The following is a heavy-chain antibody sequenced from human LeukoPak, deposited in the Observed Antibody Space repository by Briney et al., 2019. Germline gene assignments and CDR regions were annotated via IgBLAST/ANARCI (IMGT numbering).Heavy chain of an antibody. V-gene: IGHV1-2*02. CDR2: INPNSGGT. J-gene: IGHJ4*02. CDR3: ARAEAIDY. D-gene: IGHD5-12*01. Sequence: GASVKVSCKASGYTFTAYYMHWVRQAPGQGLEWMGWINPNSGGTKYAQKFQGRVTMTRDTSIGTAYMELSSLRSDDTAVYYCARAEAIDYWGQGTLVTVSS. CDR1: GYTFTAYY.